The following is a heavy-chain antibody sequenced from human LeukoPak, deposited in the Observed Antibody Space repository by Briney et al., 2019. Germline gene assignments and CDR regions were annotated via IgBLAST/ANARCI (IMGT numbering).Heavy chain of an antibody. CDR2: ISYDGTNK. CDR3: AKEGDYGDQSYYIDY. V-gene: IGHV3-30*18. CDR1: GFTFSSYS. Sequence: GGSLRLSCAASGFTFSSYSMNWVRQAPGKGLEWVAVISYDGTNKYYADSVKGRFTISRDNSKNTMYLQMNSLRAEDTAVYYCAKEGDYGDQSYYIDYWGQGTLVTVSS. D-gene: IGHD4-17*01. J-gene: IGHJ4*02.